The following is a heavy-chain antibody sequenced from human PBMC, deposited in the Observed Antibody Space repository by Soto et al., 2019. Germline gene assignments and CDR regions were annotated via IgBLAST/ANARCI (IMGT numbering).Heavy chain of an antibody. J-gene: IGHJ4*02. CDR1: GGTFSSYA. Sequence: ASVKVSCKASGGTFSSYAISWVRQAPGQGLEWMGGIIPIFGTANYAQKFQGRVTITADESTSTAYMELSSLRSEDTAVYYCARDSAIAGTGSVYWGQGTLVTVSS. CDR2: IIPIFGTA. CDR3: ARDSAIAGTGSVY. D-gene: IGHD6-13*01. V-gene: IGHV1-69*13.